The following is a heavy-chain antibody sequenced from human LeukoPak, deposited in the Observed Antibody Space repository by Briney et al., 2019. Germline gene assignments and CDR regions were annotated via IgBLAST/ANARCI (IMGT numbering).Heavy chain of an antibody. CDR2: IANDGRDK. Sequence: GGSLRLSCAGSGFSFRSYAMHWVRQAPGKGLEWVAVIANDGRDKKYADSVRGRFTISRDNSKNTVYLQMDSLRVEDMAVYYCAKDSKITSADYYFDYWGLGTLVTVSS. CDR3: AKDSKITSADYYFDY. J-gene: IGHJ4*02. CDR1: GFSFRSYA. D-gene: IGHD6-13*01. V-gene: IGHV3-30*04.